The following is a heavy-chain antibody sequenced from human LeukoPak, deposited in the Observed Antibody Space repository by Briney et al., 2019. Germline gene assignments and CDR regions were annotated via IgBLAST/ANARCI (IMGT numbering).Heavy chain of an antibody. CDR1: GGSVTSGSYY. Sequence: PSETLSLTCTVSGGSVTSGSYYWSWIRQPPGKGLEWIGYFYYSGSTNYSPSLKSRVTISLDTSKNQFSLKLSSVTAADTAVYYCARASDYYDTSGYAFDIWGQGTMVTVSS. J-gene: IGHJ3*02. CDR3: ARASDYYDTSGYAFDI. CDR2: FYYSGST. D-gene: IGHD3-22*01. V-gene: IGHV4-61*01.